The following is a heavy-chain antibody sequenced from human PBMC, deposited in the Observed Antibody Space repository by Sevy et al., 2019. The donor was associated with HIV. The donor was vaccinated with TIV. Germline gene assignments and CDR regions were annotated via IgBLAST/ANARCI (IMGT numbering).Heavy chain of an antibody. CDR3: ARVRYNYGSYYFDY. D-gene: IGHD5-18*01. Sequence: GGFLRLSCVVSTFTFSDYYMTWIRQAPGKGLEWISHISSGGTITSHADSVKGRFTISRDNAKNSLYLQMNSLRAEDTAVYYCARVRYNYGSYYFDYWGQGTLVTVSS. V-gene: IGHV3-11*01. CDR2: ISSGGTIT. J-gene: IGHJ4*02. CDR1: TFTFSDYY.